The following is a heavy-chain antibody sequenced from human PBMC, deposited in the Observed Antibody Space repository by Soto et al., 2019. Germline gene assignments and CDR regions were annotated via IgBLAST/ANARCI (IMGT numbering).Heavy chain of an antibody. CDR2: IDPSDSYT. Sequence: PGESLKISCKGSGYSFTSYWISWVRQMPGKGLEWMGRIDPSDSYTNYSPSFQGHVTISADRSISTAYLQWSSLKASDTAMYYCARQIAVAHLYYYYGMDVWGQGTTVT. J-gene: IGHJ6*02. V-gene: IGHV5-10-1*01. D-gene: IGHD6-19*01. CDR3: ARQIAVAHLYYYYGMDV. CDR1: GYSFTSYW.